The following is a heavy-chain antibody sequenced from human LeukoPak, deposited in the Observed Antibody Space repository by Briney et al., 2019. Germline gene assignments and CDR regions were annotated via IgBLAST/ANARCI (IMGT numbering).Heavy chain of an antibody. Sequence: GASVKVSCKVSGYTLTELSMHWVRQAPGKGLEWMGGLDPEDGETIYAQKFQGRVTMTEDTSTDTAYMELSSLRSEDTAVYYCATGRRYNPYFDYWGQGTLVTVSS. V-gene: IGHV1-24*01. J-gene: IGHJ4*02. CDR2: LDPEDGET. D-gene: IGHD1-1*01. CDR1: GYTLTELS. CDR3: ATGRRYNPYFDY.